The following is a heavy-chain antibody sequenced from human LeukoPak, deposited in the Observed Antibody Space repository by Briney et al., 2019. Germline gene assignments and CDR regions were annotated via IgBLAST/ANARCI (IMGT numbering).Heavy chain of an antibody. J-gene: IGHJ4*02. Sequence: GGSLRLSCTASGFTFGDYTMTWVRRAPGKGLEWVSSISSSSSYIYYADSVKGRFTISRDNAKYSLYLQMNSLRAEDTAMYYCARVILVADQYYFDYWGQGTLVTVSS. CDR1: GFTFGDYT. D-gene: IGHD3-22*01. CDR3: ARVILVADQYYFDY. V-gene: IGHV3-21*01. CDR2: ISSSSSYI.